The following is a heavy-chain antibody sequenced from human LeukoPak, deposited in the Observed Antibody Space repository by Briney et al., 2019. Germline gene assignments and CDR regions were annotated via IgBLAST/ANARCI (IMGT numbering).Heavy chain of an antibody. CDR2: ISGCSGTI. Sequence: GGSLRLSCAASGFSFSGYSMNWVRQAPGKGLEWVSYISGCSGTIYNADSVTGRFTISRDNAKNSLYLQMNSLRAEDTALYYCARGQGDFWSGSYYYYYMDVWGKGTTVTVSS. CDR1: GFSFSGYS. V-gene: IGHV3-48*04. CDR3: ARGQGDFWSGSYYYYYMDV. J-gene: IGHJ6*03. D-gene: IGHD3-3*01.